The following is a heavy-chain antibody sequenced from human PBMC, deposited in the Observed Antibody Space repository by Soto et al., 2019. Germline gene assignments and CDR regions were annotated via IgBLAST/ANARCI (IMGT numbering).Heavy chain of an antibody. D-gene: IGHD3-3*01. V-gene: IGHV3-66*01. J-gene: IGHJ4*02. CDR1: GVTVSNNY. Sequence: EVQLVESGGGLVQPGGSLRLSCAASGVTVSNNYMSWVRQAPGKGLEWVSVIYSGGRTYYADSVKGRFIISRDSSKNTLYLQMNSLGAEGTAVYYCARDTYDDYRGQGTLVTVSS. CDR2: IYSGGRT. CDR3: ARDTYDDY.